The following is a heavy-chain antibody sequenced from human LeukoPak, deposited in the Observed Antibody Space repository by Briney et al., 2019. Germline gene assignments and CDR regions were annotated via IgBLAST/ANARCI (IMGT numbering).Heavy chain of an antibody. D-gene: IGHD2-2*01. CDR2: ISGSGGST. J-gene: IGHJ4*02. V-gene: IGHV3-23*01. CDR3: AKGFSSTTPRGYFDY. Sequence: GSLRLSCAASEFTFSSYAMSWVRQAPGKGLEWVSAISGSGGSTYYADSVKGRFTISRDNSKNTLYLQMNSLRAEDTAVYYCAKGFSSTTPRGYFDYWGQGTLVTVSS. CDR1: EFTFSSYA.